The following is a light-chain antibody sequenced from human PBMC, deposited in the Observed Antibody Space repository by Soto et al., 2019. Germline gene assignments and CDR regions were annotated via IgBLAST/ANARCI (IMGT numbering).Light chain of an antibody. CDR1: QSVSSSY. V-gene: IGKV3-20*01. J-gene: IGKJ5*01. CDR2: GAS. CDR3: QQYGSSRIT. Sequence: EIELTQSPGTLSLSPGERATLSCRASQSVSSSYLAWYQQKPGQAPRRLIYGASSRATGIPARFSGSGSGTEFTLTISRLEPEDFAVYYCQQYGSSRITFGQGT.